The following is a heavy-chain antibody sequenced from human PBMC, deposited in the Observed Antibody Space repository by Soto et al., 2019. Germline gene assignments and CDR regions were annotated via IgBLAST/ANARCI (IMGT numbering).Heavy chain of an antibody. J-gene: IGHJ4*02. CDR3: ARFRYSSRWYDYIDH. Sequence: PSETLSLTCTASGGSISNYYWSWIRQPPGKGLEWIGYIYYSGSTEYNPSLKSRVTISVDTSKNQFSLKLRSVTAADTAVYYCARFRYSSRWYDYIDHWGQGTLVTVSS. CDR2: IYYSGST. D-gene: IGHD6-19*01. CDR1: GGSISNYY. V-gene: IGHV4-59*12.